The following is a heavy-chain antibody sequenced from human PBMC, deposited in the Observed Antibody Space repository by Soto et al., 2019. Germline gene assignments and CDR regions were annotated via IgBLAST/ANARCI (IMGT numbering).Heavy chain of an antibody. J-gene: IGHJ5*02. D-gene: IGHD6-13*01. CDR3: ARGIHAWAAACHNWFDP. V-gene: IGHV1-2*02. CDR1: GYTFTGYY. Sequence: ASVKVSCTASGYTFTGYYMHWARQAPGQGLEWMGWINPNSGGTNYAQKFQGRGTMTRDTSISTAYMELSRLRVDDTAVYYCARGIHAWAAACHNWFDPWGQGTLVTVSS. CDR2: INPNSGGT.